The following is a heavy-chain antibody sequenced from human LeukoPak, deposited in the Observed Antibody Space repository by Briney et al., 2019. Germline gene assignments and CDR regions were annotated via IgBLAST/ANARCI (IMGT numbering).Heavy chain of an antibody. CDR1: GFTFSSYA. CDR3: GKVGSRGSYFEY. J-gene: IGHJ4*02. D-gene: IGHD6-19*01. V-gene: IGHV3-23*01. Sequence: GGSLRLSCAASGFTFSSYAMSWVRQAPGKGLEWVSAISGSGGSTYYADSVKGRFTISRDNSKNTLYLQMNSLRAEDTAVYYWGKVGSRGSYFEYWGQGTLVNVSS. CDR2: ISGSGGST.